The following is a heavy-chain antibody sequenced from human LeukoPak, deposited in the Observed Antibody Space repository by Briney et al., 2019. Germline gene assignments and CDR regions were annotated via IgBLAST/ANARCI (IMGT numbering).Heavy chain of an antibody. Sequence: GGSLRLSCAASGFTFSSYEMNWVRQAPGKGLEWVSYISTSGSSIYYADSVKGRFTISRDNAKNSVYLQMNSLRAADTAVYYCARVSYSSSWYVTPDFDYWGQGTLVTVSS. CDR2: ISTSGSSI. V-gene: IGHV3-48*03. CDR1: GFTFSSYE. D-gene: IGHD6-13*01. J-gene: IGHJ4*02. CDR3: ARVSYSSSWYVTPDFDY.